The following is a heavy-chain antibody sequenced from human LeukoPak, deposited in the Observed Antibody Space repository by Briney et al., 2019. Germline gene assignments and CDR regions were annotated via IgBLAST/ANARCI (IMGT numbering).Heavy chain of an antibody. CDR3: ARDPLKCYGSGSYRDWFDP. D-gene: IGHD3-10*01. V-gene: IGHV3-48*01. Sequence: GGSLRLSCAASGFTFSSYSMNWVRQAPGKGLEWVSYISSSSSTIYYADSVKGRFTISRDNAKNSLYLQMNSLRAEDTAVYYCARDPLKCYGSGSYRDWFDPWGQGTLVTVSS. CDR1: GFTFSSYS. J-gene: IGHJ5*02. CDR2: ISSSSSTI.